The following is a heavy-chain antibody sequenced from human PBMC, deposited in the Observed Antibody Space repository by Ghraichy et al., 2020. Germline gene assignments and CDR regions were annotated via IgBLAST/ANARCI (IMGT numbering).Heavy chain of an antibody. CDR1: GYTLTELS. J-gene: IGHJ6*02. CDR3: ATAQYQLLSSSDQSGMDV. V-gene: IGHV1-24*01. Sequence: ASVKVSCKVSGYTLTELSMHWVRQAPGKGLEWMGGFDPEDGETIYAQKFQGRVTMTEDTSTDTAYMELSSLRSEDTAVYYCATAQYQLLSSSDQSGMDVWGQGTTVTVSS. D-gene: IGHD2-2*01. CDR2: FDPEDGET.